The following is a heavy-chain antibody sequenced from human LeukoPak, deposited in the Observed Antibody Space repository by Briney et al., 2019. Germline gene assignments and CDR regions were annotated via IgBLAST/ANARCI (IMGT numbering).Heavy chain of an antibody. CDR2: FDPEDGET. CDR1: GYTLTELS. J-gene: IGHJ4*02. V-gene: IGHV1-24*01. D-gene: IGHD6-19*01. Sequence: ASVKVSCKVSGYTLTELSMHWVRQAPGKGLEWMGGFDPEDGETIYAQRFRGRVTMTEDTSTDTAYMELKSLRSDDTAVYYCARDLSSGWNDYWGQGTLVTVSS. CDR3: ARDLSSGWNDY.